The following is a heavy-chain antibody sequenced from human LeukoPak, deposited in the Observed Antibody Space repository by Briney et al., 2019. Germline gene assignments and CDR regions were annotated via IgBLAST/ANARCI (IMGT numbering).Heavy chain of an antibody. J-gene: IGHJ4*02. V-gene: IGHV1-2*02. D-gene: IGHD2-2*01. Sequence: ASVKVSCKASGYTFKGYYMHWVRQAPGQGLEWMGWINPNSGGTNYAQKFQGRVTMTRDTSISTAYMELSRLKSDDTAVYYCARGGNIVVVPATLTHDYWGQGTLVTVSS. CDR1: GYTFKGYY. CDR3: ARGGNIVVVPATLTHDY. CDR2: INPNSGGT.